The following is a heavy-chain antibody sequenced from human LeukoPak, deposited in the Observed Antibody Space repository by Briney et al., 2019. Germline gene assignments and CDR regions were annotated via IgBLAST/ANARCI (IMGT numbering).Heavy chain of an antibody. CDR3: ATYTHWVAGDV. V-gene: IGHV3-7*01. Sequence: GGSLRLSCAASGFTFSDSWMSWVRQAPGKGLEWVANMNQDGSAKGYVDSVKGRFTVSRDNARNSLYLQMSSLRPEDTAVYYCATYTHWVAGDVWGQGTTVTVSS. D-gene: IGHD3-16*01. J-gene: IGHJ6*02. CDR1: GFTFSDSW. CDR2: MNQDGSAK.